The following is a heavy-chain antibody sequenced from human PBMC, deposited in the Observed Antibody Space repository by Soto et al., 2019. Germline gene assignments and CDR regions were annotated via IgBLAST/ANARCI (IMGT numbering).Heavy chain of an antibody. J-gene: IGHJ6*02. V-gene: IGHV1-18*01. CDR1: GYPFTSYG. CDR2: INGYTGNT. CDR3: ARSWVTGKGGMDV. D-gene: IGHD3-16*01. Sequence: QVQLVQSGGEVKKPGASVKVSCKASGYPFTSYGFSWVRQAPGQGLEWMGWINGYTGNTHYAQKFQGRVTMTIDTSTSTAYMELWTLISDDTAVYYWARSWVTGKGGMDVWGQGTTVTVSS.